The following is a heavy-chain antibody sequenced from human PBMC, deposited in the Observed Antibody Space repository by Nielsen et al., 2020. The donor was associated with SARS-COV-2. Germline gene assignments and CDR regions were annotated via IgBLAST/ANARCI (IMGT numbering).Heavy chain of an antibody. J-gene: IGHJ6*02. CDR2: MNPNSGNT. Sequence: ASVKVSCKASGYTFTSYDINWVRQATGQGLEWMGWMNPNSGNTGYAQKFQGRVTMTRDTSTSTVYMELSSLRSEDTAVYYCAREPLSSTGYYGYGMDVWGQGTTVTVSS. V-gene: IGHV1-8*01. CDR1: GYTFTSYD. CDR3: AREPLSSTGYYGYGMDV. D-gene: IGHD3-9*01.